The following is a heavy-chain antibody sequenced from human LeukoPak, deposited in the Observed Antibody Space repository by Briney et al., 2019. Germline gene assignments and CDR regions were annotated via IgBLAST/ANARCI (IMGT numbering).Heavy chain of an antibody. CDR2: IYTSGST. CDR3: ARDVTARKDLSSTSIWFDP. D-gene: IGHD2-2*01. J-gene: IGHJ5*02. Sequence: SETLSLTCTVSGGSISSYYWSWIRQPAGKGLEWIGRIYTSGSTNYNPSLKSRVTMSVDTSKNQFSLKLSSVTAADTAVYYCARDVTARKDLSSTSIWFDPWGQGTLVTVSS. V-gene: IGHV4-4*07. CDR1: GGSISSYY.